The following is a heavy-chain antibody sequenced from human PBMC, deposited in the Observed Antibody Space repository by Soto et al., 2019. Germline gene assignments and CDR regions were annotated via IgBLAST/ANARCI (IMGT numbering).Heavy chain of an antibody. CDR2: INPKSGGT. J-gene: IGHJ6*02. CDR3: AREGIAAAGSRGYHNYYGMDV. CDR1: GNTFSDYY. Sequence: QVQLVQSGAEVKKPGASVKVSCKAYGNTFSDYYMHWVRQAPGLGLEWMGWINPKSGGTDYAQKFRDSVTMTRDTSISTAYMELSRLRSDDTAVYYCAREGIAAAGSRGYHNYYGMDVWGQGTTVTVSS. D-gene: IGHD6-13*01. V-gene: IGHV1-2*02.